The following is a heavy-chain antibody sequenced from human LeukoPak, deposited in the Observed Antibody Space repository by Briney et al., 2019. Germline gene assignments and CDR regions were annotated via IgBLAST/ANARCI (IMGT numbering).Heavy chain of an antibody. CDR3: ARAPLGYCSSTSCDIVGATSWSMDV. Sequence: GGSLRFSCAASGFTFSDYYMSWIRQAPGKGLEWVSYISSSGGTIYYADSVKGRFTISRDNAKNSLYLQMNSLRAEDTAVYYCARAPLGYCSSTSCDIVGATSWSMDVWGKGTTVTVSS. J-gene: IGHJ6*04. CDR1: GFTFSDYY. V-gene: IGHV3-11*04. D-gene: IGHD2-2*02. CDR2: ISSSGGTI.